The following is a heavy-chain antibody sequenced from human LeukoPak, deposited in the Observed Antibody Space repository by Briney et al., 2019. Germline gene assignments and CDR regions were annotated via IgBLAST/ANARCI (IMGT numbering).Heavy chain of an antibody. V-gene: IGHV3-23*01. D-gene: IGHD2/OR15-2a*01. Sequence: GGSLRLSCAASGFTFSSYAMSWVRQAPGKGPEWVSAISGSGGSTYYAGSVKGRFTISRDNSKNTLYLQMNSLRAEDTAVYYCAPPPISEIEWGQGTLVTVSS. J-gene: IGHJ4*02. CDR3: APPPISEIE. CDR2: ISGSGGST. CDR1: GFTFSSYA.